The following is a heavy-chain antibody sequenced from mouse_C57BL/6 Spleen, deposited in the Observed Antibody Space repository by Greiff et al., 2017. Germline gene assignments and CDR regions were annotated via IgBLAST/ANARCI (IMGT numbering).Heavy chain of an antibody. J-gene: IGHJ1*03. Sequence: VQLQQSGAELVKPGASVKISCKASGYTFTDYYINWVKQRPGQGLEWIGKIGPGSGSTYYNEKFKGKATLTAAKSSSTAYMQLSSLTSVDSAVFFCERSLITTVVATDVWGTGTTVTVSS. CDR2: IGPGSGST. V-gene: IGHV1-77*01. CDR1: GYTFTDYY. D-gene: IGHD1-1*01. CDR3: ERSLITTVVATDV.